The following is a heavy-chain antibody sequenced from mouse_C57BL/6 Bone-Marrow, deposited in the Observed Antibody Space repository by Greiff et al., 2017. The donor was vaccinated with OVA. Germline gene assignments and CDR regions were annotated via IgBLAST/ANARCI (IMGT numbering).Heavy chain of an antibody. CDR2: IDPNSGGT. CDR3: ARGAIYYDYDDSAWFAY. CDR1: GYTFTSYW. D-gene: IGHD2-4*01. Sequence: VQRVESGAELVKPGASVKLSCKASGYTFTSYWMHWVKQRPGRGLEWIGRIDPNSGGTKYNEKFKSKATLTVDKPSSTAYMQLSRLTSEDSAVYYCARGAIYYDYDDSAWFAYWGQGTLVTVSA. J-gene: IGHJ3*01. V-gene: IGHV1-72*01.